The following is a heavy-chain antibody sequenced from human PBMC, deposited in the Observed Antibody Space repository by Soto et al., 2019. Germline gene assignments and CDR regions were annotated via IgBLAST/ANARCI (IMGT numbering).Heavy chain of an antibody. D-gene: IGHD3-16*01. CDR3: ARGRGSDGYYYVDY. V-gene: IGHV3-30*04. J-gene: IGHJ4*02. Sequence: QVQLVESGGGVVQPERSLRLSCAASGFTLKNYAMHWLRQAPGKGLEWVTVISTDGNEAYYTDSVKGRFTVSRDNSRNALYLQMNTLTSEDTAVYFCARGRGSDGYYYVDYWGQGTLVTVSS. CDR2: ISTDGNEA. CDR1: GFTLKNYA.